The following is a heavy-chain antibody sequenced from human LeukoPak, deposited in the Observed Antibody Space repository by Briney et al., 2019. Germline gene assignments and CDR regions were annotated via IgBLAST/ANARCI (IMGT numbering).Heavy chain of an antibody. CDR1: GGSISSLY. CDR2: IYYTGST. D-gene: IGHD6-6*01. Sequence: KSSETLSLTCSVSGGSISSLYWSWIRQPPGKGLEWIGYIYYTGSTNYNPSLMSRVTMFVDMSKNQFTLRLSSVTAADTAGYYCARHRAYSSSSPFDYWGQGTLVTVSS. V-gene: IGHV4-59*08. CDR3: ARHRAYSSSSPFDY. J-gene: IGHJ4*02.